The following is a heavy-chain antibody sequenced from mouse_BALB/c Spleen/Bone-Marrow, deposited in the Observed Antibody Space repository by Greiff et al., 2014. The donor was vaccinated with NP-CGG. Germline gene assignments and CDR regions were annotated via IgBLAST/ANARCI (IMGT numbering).Heavy chain of an antibody. Sequence: VQLKESGGGLVQPGGSRKLSCAASGFTFSSFAMHWVRQAPEKGLEWVAYISSGSSTIYYADTVMGRFTISRDNPKNTLFLQMTSLRSEGTAMYYCARSGSSSGYVDYWGQGTTLTVSS. J-gene: IGHJ2*01. CDR1: GFTFSSFA. V-gene: IGHV5-17*02. D-gene: IGHD1-1*01. CDR2: ISSGSSTI. CDR3: ARSGSSSGYVDY.